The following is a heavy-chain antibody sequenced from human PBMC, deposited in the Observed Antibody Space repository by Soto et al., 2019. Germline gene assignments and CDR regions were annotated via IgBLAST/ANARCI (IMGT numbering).Heavy chain of an antibody. CDR1: GDSVSSNSAA. Sequence: SQTLSLTCAISGDSVSSNSAAWSWIRLSPSRGLEWLGRTHYRSKWYNDYAVSVKSRITISPDTSKNQFTLQLNSVTPDDTAVFYCAREGAGIQLWSSPFDYWGRGPLVTVSS. D-gene: IGHD5-18*01. J-gene: IGHJ4*02. CDR2: THYRSKWYN. CDR3: AREGAGIQLWSSPFDY. V-gene: IGHV6-1*01.